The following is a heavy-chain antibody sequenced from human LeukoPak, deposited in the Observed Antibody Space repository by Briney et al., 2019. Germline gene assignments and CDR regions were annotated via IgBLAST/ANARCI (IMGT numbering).Heavy chain of an antibody. CDR1: GFTFGDYV. CDR2: IRSKAYGGTT. Sequence: GGSLRLSCTTSGFTFGDYVMSWVRQAPGKGLEWVGFIRSKAYGGTTEYAASVKGRFTISRDDSKSIAYLQMNSLKTEDTAVYYCTRQAFWSGYFDYWGQGTLVTVSS. J-gene: IGHJ4*02. V-gene: IGHV3-49*04. CDR3: TRQAFWSGYFDY. D-gene: IGHD3-3*01.